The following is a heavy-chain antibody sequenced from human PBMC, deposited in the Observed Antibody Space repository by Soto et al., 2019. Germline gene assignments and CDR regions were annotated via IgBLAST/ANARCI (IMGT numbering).Heavy chain of an antibody. CDR1: GFTFSDYY. CDR2: ISSSSSYT. D-gene: IGHD2-15*01. Sequence: GGSLRLSCAASGFTFSDYYMSWIRQAPGKGLEWVSYISSSSSYTNYADSVKGRFTISRDNAKNSLYLQMNSLRAEDTAVYYCARAVRYCSGGSCLNWFDPWGQGTLVTVSS. V-gene: IGHV3-11*05. J-gene: IGHJ5*02. CDR3: ARAVRYCSGGSCLNWFDP.